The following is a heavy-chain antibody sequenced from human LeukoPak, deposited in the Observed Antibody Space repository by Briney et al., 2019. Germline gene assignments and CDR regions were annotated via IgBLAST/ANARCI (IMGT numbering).Heavy chain of an antibody. V-gene: IGHV3-21*04. J-gene: IGHJ6*02. D-gene: IGHD6-6*01. CDR2: ISSSNSYI. CDR3: AKYGSIAARLDYGMDV. CDR1: GFTFSSYN. Sequence: PGGSLRLSCAASGFTFSSYNMNWVRQAPGKGLEWVSSISSSNSYIYYTDSAKGRFTISRDNAKNSLYLQMNSLRAEDTAVYYCAKYGSIAARLDYGMDVWGQGTTVTVSS.